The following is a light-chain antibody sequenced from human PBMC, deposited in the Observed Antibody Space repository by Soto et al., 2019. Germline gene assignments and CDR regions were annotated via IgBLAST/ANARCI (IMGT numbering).Light chain of an antibody. V-gene: IGKV3-20*01. J-gene: IGKJ4*01. Sequence: IVLTQSPGTLSLSPGERATLSCRASQSVSSSYLVWYQQRPGQPPRLLIYGTSTRAAGISDRFSGSGSGTDFTLSIYRLEPRDSAVYYCHQYGTSALTFGGGTKV. CDR1: QSVSSSY. CDR3: HQYGTSALT. CDR2: GTS.